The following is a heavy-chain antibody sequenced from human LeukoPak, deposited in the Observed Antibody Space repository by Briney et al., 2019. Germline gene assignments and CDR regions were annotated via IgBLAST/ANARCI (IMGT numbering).Heavy chain of an antibody. CDR1: GFNFGVFS. D-gene: IGHD3-3*01. Sequence: GGSLRLSCSASGFNFGVFSMSWVRQAPGKGPEWVGIIRGKAFGESTEYGASVRGRFTISRDDSKSVAYLQMNSLKVEDTAVYYCTRDRLDWLPDHWGQGTLVTVSS. V-gene: IGHV3-49*04. CDR3: TRDRLDWLPDH. CDR2: IRGKAFGEST. J-gene: IGHJ4*02.